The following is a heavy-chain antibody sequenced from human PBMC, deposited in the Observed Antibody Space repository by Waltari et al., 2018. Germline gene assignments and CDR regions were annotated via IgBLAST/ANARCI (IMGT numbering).Heavy chain of an antibody. J-gene: IGHJ4*02. Sequence: QVQLVQSGAEVKKPGASVKVSCKASGYTFTGYYMHWVRQAPGQGLEVMGWINPNSGGTNDAQKFQGRVTMTRGTSISTAYMELSRLRSDDTAVYYCARAPRIAAAGSFHYWGQGTLVTVSS. CDR2: INPNSGGT. V-gene: IGHV1-2*02. D-gene: IGHD6-13*01. CDR3: ARAPRIAAAGSFHY. CDR1: GYTFTGYY.